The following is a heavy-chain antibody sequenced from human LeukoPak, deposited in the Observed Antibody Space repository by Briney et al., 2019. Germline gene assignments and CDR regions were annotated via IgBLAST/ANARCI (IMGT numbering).Heavy chain of an antibody. CDR1: GFTFSSYA. CDR2: ISSNGGST. CDR3: ARGGPHYYYYYYMDV. Sequence: GGSLRLSCAASGFTFSSYAMHWVRQAPGKGLEYVSAISSNGGSTYYANSVKGRFTISRANSKNTLYLQMGSLRAEDMAVYYCARGGPHYYYYYYMDVWGKGTTVTVSS. J-gene: IGHJ6*03. V-gene: IGHV3-64*01.